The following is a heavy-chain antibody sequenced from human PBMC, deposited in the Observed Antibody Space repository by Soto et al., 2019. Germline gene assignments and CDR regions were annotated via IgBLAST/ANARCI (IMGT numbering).Heavy chain of an antibody. Sequence: QVQLVQSGAEVKKPGSSVKVSCQASGGTFSSYTISWVRQAPGQGLEWMGRIIPILGIANYAQKFQGSVTITADKSTSTAYMELSSLRCEDTAVSYCATLLVYDFWRGYRISGVDAFAIWGQGTMVTVSS. CDR3: ATLLVYDFWRGYRISGVDAFAI. J-gene: IGHJ3*02. CDR1: GGTFSSYT. V-gene: IGHV1-69*02. D-gene: IGHD3-3*01. CDR2: IIPILGIA.